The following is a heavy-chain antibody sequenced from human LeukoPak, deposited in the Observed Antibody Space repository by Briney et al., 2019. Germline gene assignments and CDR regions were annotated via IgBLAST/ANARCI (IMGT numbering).Heavy chain of an antibody. J-gene: IGHJ5*02. Sequence: PSETLSLTSAVYGGSFSGYYWSWIRQPPGKGLEWIGEINHSGSTNYNPSLKSRVTISVDTSKNQFSLKLSSVTAADTAVYYCARGVREYDILTGYYSDWFDPWGQGTLVTVSS. D-gene: IGHD3-9*01. CDR3: ARGVREYDILTGYYSDWFDP. V-gene: IGHV4-34*01. CDR1: GGSFSGYY. CDR2: INHSGST.